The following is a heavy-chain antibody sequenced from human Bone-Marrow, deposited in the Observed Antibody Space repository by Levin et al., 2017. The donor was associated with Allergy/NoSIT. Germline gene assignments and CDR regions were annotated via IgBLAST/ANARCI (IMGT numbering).Heavy chain of an antibody. D-gene: IGHD6-13*01. CDR1: GDSISSHY. V-gene: IGHV4-59*11. J-gene: IGHJ4*01. CDR2: IYYTGDT. CDR3: ATDRGWGRSDSWPDYFDF. Sequence: SETLSLTCTVSGDSISSHYWTWLRQSPGKGLEWIGYIYYTGDTNYNPSLQSRVTMSVDASKNQYSLRLSSVTAADTAVYYCATDRGWGRSDSWPDYFDFWGHGVLVTVSS.